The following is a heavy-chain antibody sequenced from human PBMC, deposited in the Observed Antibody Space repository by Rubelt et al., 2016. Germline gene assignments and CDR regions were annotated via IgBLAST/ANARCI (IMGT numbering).Heavy chain of an antibody. D-gene: IGHD2-2*01. J-gene: IGHJ5*02. Sequence: QVQLQQWGAGLLKPSETLSLTCAVYGGSFSGYYWSWIRQPPGKGLEWIGEINHSGSTNYNPSLKSRVTIAVDTSKNQFSLKLSSVTAADTAVYYCARGRGASPNWFDPWGQGTLVTVSS. V-gene: IGHV4-34*01. CDR2: INHSGST. CDR3: ARGRGASPNWFDP. CDR1: GGSFSGYY.